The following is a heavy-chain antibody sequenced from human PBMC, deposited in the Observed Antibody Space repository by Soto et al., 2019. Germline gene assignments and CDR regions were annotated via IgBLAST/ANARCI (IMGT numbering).Heavy chain of an antibody. D-gene: IGHD3-10*01. Sequence: GASVKVSCKASGYTFTSYAMHWVRQAPGQRLEWMGWINAGNGNTKYSQKFQGRVTITRDTSASTAYMELSSLRSEDTAVYYCARDGKSLLSFYYGSGSYYHWGQGTLVTVSS. J-gene: IGHJ4*02. V-gene: IGHV1-3*01. CDR3: ARDGKSLLSFYYGSGSYYH. CDR2: INAGNGNT. CDR1: GYTFTSYA.